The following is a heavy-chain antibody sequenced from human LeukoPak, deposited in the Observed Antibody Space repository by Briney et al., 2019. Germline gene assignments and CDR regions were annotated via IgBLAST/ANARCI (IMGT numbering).Heavy chain of an antibody. CDR2: ISSNGGST. CDR3: ARVSSIAPRGYFDF. Sequence: GGSLRLSCAASGFTFSSYAIHWVRQAPGKGLEYVSSISSNGGSTDYANSVKGRFTISRDNSKNTLYLQMGSLRTEDMAVCYCARVSSIAPRGYFDFWGQGTLVTVSS. J-gene: IGHJ4*02. D-gene: IGHD6-6*01. CDR1: GFTFSSYA. V-gene: IGHV3-64*01.